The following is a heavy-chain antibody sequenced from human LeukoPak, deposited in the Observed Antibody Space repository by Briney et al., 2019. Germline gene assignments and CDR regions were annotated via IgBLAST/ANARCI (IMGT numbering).Heavy chain of an antibody. CDR1: GYTFTGYY. J-gene: IGHJ4*01. CDR2: INPNSGGT. V-gene: IGHV1-2*02. Sequence: ASVKVSCKASGYTFTGYYMHWVRQAPGQGLEWMGWINPNSGGTNYAQKFQGRVTMTRDTSISTAYMELSRLRSDDTAVYYCARSAHFGIAAAGTSFDYWGQGTLVTGSS. D-gene: IGHD6-13*01. CDR3: ARSAHFGIAAAGTSFDY.